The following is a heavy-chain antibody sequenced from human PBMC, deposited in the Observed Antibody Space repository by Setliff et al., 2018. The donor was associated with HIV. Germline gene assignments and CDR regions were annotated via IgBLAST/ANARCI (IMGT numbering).Heavy chain of an antibody. CDR2: FDLEDGET. CDR3: GIDMVGGWLRPMPDF. J-gene: IGHJ4*02. D-gene: IGHD2-2*01. Sequence: SVKVPCKVSGFTLREVSMHWVRQAPAKGLEWMGYFDLEDGETVYALKFQGRVTMTEDTSTDTAYMELSGLRSEDTAVYYCGIDMVGGWLRPMPDFWGQGALVTVTS. CDR1: GFTLREVS. V-gene: IGHV1-24*01.